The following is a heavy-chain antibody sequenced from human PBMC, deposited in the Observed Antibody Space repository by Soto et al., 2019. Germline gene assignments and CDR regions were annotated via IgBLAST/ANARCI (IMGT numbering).Heavy chain of an antibody. V-gene: IGHV4-31*03. CDR3: ARFGSGSWANRVDP. Sequence: RSLACTVSGGSNRSGGYPWSWISQHPGKGLEWIGYIYYSGSTYYNPSLKSRVPISLDTSKNQFSLKLSSVTAADTAGYYCARFGSGSWANRVDPWGQRTLVNVS. CDR1: GGSNRSGGYP. J-gene: IGHJ5*02. CDR2: IYYSGST. D-gene: IGHD6-13*01.